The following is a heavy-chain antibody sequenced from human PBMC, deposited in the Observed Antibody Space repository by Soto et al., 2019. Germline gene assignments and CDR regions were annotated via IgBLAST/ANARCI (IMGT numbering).Heavy chain of an antibody. D-gene: IGHD3-10*01. CDR3: ATSLWFGTQVEI. Sequence: QVQLQQWGAGLLKPSETLSLSCAVYGGYFNDNYYTWFRQPPGKGLEWIGEISRSGTTKYIPSLKSRASLSVDTSKTQVSLKVTSVTAADTAVYYCATSLWFGTQVEIWGQGALVTVSS. J-gene: IGHJ4*02. CDR2: ISRSGTT. CDR1: GGYFNDNY. V-gene: IGHV4-34*01.